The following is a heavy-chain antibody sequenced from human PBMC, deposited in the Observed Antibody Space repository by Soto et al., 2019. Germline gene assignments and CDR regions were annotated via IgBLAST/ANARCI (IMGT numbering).Heavy chain of an antibody. CDR3: AKDLARLTFFDY. Sequence: PGGSLRLSCAASGFTFSSYGMHWVRQAPGKGLEWVAVISYDGSNKYYADSVKGRFTISRDNSKNTLYLQMNSLRAEDTAVYYCAKDLARLTFFDYWGQGTLVTVSS. CDR2: ISYDGSNK. J-gene: IGHJ4*02. V-gene: IGHV3-30*18. CDR1: GFTFSSYG. D-gene: IGHD6-6*01.